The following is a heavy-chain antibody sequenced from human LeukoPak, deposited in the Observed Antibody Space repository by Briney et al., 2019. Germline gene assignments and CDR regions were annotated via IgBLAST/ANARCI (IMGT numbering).Heavy chain of an antibody. CDR2: IIPILGIA. V-gene: IGHV1-69*04. CDR1: GGTFSSYA. J-gene: IGHJ4*02. Sequence: ASVKVSCKASGGTFSSYAISWVRQAPGQGLEWMGRIIPILGIANYAQKFQGRVTITADKSTSTAYMELSSLRSEDTAVYYCARGIGSEWLLFDYWGQGTLVTVSS. D-gene: IGHD3-3*01. CDR3: ARGIGSEWLLFDY.